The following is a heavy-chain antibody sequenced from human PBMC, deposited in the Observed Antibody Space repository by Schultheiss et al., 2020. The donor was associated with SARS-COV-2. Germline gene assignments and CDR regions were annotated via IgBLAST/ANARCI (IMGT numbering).Heavy chain of an antibody. CDR1: GGSFSGYY. Sequence: SETLSLTCAVYGGSFSGYYWSWIRHPPGKGLEWIGEINHSGSTNYNPSLKSRVTISVDTSKNHFSLKRSSVTAANTAVYYVASETGYSSSCYGYWGQGALVTVSS. J-gene: IGHJ4*02. D-gene: IGHD6-13*01. CDR3: ASETGYSSSCYGY. CDR2: INHSGST. V-gene: IGHV4-34*01.